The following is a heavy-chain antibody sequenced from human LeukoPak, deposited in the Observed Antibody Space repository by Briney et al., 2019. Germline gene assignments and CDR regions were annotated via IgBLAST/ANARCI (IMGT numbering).Heavy chain of an antibody. D-gene: IGHD6-13*01. J-gene: IGHJ4*02. V-gene: IGHV3-7*01. Sequence: PGGSLRLSCAASGFTFSSYWMSWVRQAPGKGLEWVANIKQDGSEKYYVDSVKGRFTISRDNAKNSLYLQMNSLRAEDTAVYYCARGSINGYSSSWPRYFDYWGQGTLVTVSS. CDR1: GFTFSSYW. CDR2: IKQDGSEK. CDR3: ARGSINGYSSSWPRYFDY.